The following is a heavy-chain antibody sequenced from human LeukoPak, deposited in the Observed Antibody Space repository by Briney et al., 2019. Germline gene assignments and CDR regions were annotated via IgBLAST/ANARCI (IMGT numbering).Heavy chain of an antibody. Sequence: PGGYLRLYCAASGFTFSSYAMSWVRQAPGKGLEWVSAISGSGGSTYYADSVKGRFTISRDNSKNTLYLQMNSLRAEDTAVYYCAKVWGSKQAFDIWGQGTMVTVSS. J-gene: IGHJ3*02. D-gene: IGHD7-27*01. CDR1: GFTFSSYA. CDR3: AKVWGSKQAFDI. CDR2: ISGSGGST. V-gene: IGHV3-23*01.